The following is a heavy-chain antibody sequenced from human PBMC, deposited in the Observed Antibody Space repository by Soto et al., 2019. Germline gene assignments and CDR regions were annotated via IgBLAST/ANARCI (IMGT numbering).Heavy chain of an antibody. D-gene: IGHD5-12*01. J-gene: IGHJ4*02. CDR1: GVSISSSSYF. CDR3: ARGIGYYFDY. V-gene: IGHV4-39*01. Sequence: ETLSLSGRVHGVSISSSSYFWGWIRQPPGKGLECIGNIHYSGSTYYNPSLKSRVTISVDTSKTQFSLKLTSVSDADSDVYYCARGIGYYFDYWGQGTLVTVYS. CDR2: IHYSGST.